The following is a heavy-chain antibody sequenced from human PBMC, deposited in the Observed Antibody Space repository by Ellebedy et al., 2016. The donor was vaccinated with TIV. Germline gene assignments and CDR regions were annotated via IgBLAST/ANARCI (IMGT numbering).Heavy chain of an antibody. J-gene: IGHJ5*02. V-gene: IGHV4-59*11. CDR1: GGPISSHF. Sequence: MPSETLSLTCKVSGGPISSHFWSWIRQPPGKGLEWIGHIFFSGSTNYNPSLESRVSISIDTSKNQISLNLASVTAADTAVYYCARSGGWFDPWGQGTLVTVAS. CDR2: IFFSGST. CDR3: ARSGGWFDP. D-gene: IGHD3-10*01.